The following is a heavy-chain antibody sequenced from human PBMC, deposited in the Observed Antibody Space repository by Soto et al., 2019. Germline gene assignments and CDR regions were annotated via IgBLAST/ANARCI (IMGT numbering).Heavy chain of an antibody. V-gene: IGHV3-72*01. Sequence: PGGSLRLSCAASGFTFSDHYMDWVRQAPGKGLEWVGRTRDKTNSYTTEYAASVKGRFTISRDDSKSSLYLQMNSLKAEDTAVYYCATATVGTYYFDYWGQGTLVTVSS. CDR3: ATATVGTYYFDY. J-gene: IGHJ4*02. D-gene: IGHD3-10*01. CDR1: GFTFSDHY. CDR2: TRDKTNSYTT.